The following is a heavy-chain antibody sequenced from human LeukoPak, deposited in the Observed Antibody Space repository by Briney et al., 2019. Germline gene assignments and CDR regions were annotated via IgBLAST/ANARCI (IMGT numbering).Heavy chain of an antibody. D-gene: IGHD4/OR15-4a*01. Sequence: SETLSLTCAVSGYSISRGYYWAWIRQPPANALKCNGSTYPSGGTYYNPSLNRPVPTSVYTSKNQFSLKLSSVTAADTAVYYCASQTCCDAFDIWGQGTMVTVSS. V-gene: IGHV4-38-2*01. CDR3: ASQTCCDAFDI. J-gene: IGHJ3*02. CDR1: GYSISRGYY. CDR2: TYPSGGT.